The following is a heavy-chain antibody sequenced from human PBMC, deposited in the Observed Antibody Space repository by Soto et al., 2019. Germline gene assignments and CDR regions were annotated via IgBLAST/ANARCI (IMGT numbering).Heavy chain of an antibody. CDR1: GDSISNGGYS. Sequence: SETLSVTCAVSGDSISNGGYSWNWIRQPPGKGLEWIGYIYDSGSTNYNPSLKSRVTISLDTSKNQFSLKLTSVTAADTAVYYCAAPPRYWGQGTLVTVSS. J-gene: IGHJ4*02. D-gene: IGHD6-6*01. CDR2: IYDSGST. CDR3: AAPPRY. V-gene: IGHV4-61*08.